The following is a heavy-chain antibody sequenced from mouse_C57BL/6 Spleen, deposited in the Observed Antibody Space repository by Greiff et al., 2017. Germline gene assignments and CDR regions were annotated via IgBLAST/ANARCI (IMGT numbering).Heavy chain of an antibody. D-gene: IGHD1-1*01. CDR1: GFTFSSYA. CDR3: AREFLDYYGSFEC. V-gene: IGHV5-4*03. CDR2: ISDGGSYT. Sequence: EVKLMESGGGLVKPGGSLKLSCAASGFTFSSYAMSWVRQTPVKRLEWVATISDGGSYTYYPDNVKGRFTISRDNAKNNLYLQMSHLKSEDTAMYYCAREFLDYYGSFECWGQGTTLTVSS. J-gene: IGHJ2*01.